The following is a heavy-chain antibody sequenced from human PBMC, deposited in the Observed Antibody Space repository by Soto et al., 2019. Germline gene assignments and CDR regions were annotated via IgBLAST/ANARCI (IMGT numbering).Heavy chain of an antibody. CDR2: FDPEDGET. D-gene: IGHD1-1*01. V-gene: IGHV1-24*01. J-gene: IGHJ4*02. Sequence: QVQLLQSGAEVKKPGASVKVSCKVSGHTLTELSMHWVRQAPGRGLEWMGGFDPEDGETISAQKFQGRVTMPEDTSTDSTYMELTSLSSEDTAVYYCAAGGTRWLHSPFDYWGQGTLVTISS. CDR1: GHTLTELS. CDR3: AAGGTRWLHSPFDY.